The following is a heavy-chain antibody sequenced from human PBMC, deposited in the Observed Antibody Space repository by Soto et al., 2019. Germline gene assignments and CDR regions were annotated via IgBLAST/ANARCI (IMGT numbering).Heavy chain of an antibody. CDR3: ARGMNYYDSSGYYYFNY. V-gene: IGHV1-2*02. D-gene: IGHD3-22*01. J-gene: IGHJ4*02. CDR1: GYTVTGYY. CDR2: INPNSGGT. Sequence: ASVKVSCKASGYTVTGYYMHWVRQAPGQGLEWMGWINPNSGGTNYAQKFQGRVTMTRDTSISTAYMELSRLRSDDTAVYYCARGMNYYDSSGYYYFNYWGQGTLVTVSS.